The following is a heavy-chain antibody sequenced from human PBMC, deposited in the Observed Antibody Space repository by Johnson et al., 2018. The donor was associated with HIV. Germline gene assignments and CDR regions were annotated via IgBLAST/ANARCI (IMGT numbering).Heavy chain of an antibody. J-gene: IGHJ3*02. D-gene: IGHD1-1*01. CDR3: ARDDDVKAFDI. Sequence: VQLVESGGGLVQPGGSLRLSCAASGFTFSNYAMHWVRQAPGKGLEYVSAISSNGGRTYYANSVKGRFTISRDNSKNTLYLQMGSLRAEDTAVYYCARDDDVKAFDIWGQGTMVTVSS. CDR1: GFTFSNYA. CDR2: ISSNGGRT. V-gene: IGHV3-64*01.